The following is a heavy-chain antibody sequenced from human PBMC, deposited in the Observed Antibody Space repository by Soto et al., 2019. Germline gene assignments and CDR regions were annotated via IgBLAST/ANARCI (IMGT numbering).Heavy chain of an antibody. CDR1: GGSITSYY. CDR3: ARRPRYCSGGSCGFDAFDI. D-gene: IGHD2-15*01. CDR2: IYYSGST. V-gene: IGHV4-59*01. J-gene: IGHJ3*02. Sequence: TSETLSLTCTVSGGSITSYYWSWIRQPPGKGLEWIGYIYYSGSTSYNPSLKSRVTISVDTSKNQLSLKLTSVTAADTAVYYCARRPRYCSGGSCGFDAFDIWGQGTMVTVSS.